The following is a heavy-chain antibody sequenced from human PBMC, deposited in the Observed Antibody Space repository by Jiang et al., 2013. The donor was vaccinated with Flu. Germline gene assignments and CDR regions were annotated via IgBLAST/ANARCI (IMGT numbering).Heavy chain of an antibody. D-gene: IGHD4-17*01. Sequence: QTLSLTCAISGDRVSRDNAAWIWIRQSPSRGLEWLGRTYFRSKWYNDYADSVKSRIIINPDPVKNQFFLLVSPVTPDDSAVYYCAREAVLDFDDYCFDFWGPGTLVTVSS. CDR1: GDRVSRDNAA. CDR3: AREAVLDFDDYCFDF. CDR2: TYFRSKWYN. V-gene: IGHV6-1*01. J-gene: IGHJ4*02.